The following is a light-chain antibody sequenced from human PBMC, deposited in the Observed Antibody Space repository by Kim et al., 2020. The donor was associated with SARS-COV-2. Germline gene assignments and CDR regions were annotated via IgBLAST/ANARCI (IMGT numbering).Light chain of an antibody. V-gene: IGKV1-5*01. CDR2: DAS. J-gene: IGKJ4*01. Sequence: ASVGDRVTITCRACQSISSWLAWYQEKPGKAPKVLIYDASTLESGVPSRFSGSGSGTEFTLTISSLQPDDFATYYCQQYRSYPLTFGGGTKVDIK. CDR1: QSISSW. CDR3: QQYRSYPLT.